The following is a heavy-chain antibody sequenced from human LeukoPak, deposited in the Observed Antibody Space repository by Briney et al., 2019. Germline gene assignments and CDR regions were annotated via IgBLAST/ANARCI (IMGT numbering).Heavy chain of an antibody. CDR2: IYYSGST. Sequence: PSETLSLTCTVSGGSISSGGYYWSWIRQHPGKGLEWNGYIYYSGSTYYNPSLKSRDTISVDTSKNQFSLKLSSVTAADTAVYYCARADYYGDYSFDYWGQGTLVTVSS. V-gene: IGHV4-31*03. J-gene: IGHJ4*02. CDR3: ARADYYGDYSFDY. D-gene: IGHD4-17*01. CDR1: GGSISSGGYY.